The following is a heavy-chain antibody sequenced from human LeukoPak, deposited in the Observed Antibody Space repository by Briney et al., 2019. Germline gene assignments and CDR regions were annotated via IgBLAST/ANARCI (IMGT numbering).Heavy chain of an antibody. Sequence: PGGSLRLSCAAPGFTFRSYWMSWVRQAPGKGLEWVANIKQDGSEKYYVDSVKGRFTISRDNAKNSLYLQMNSLRAEDTAVYYCARVESSRWYCFDYWGQGTLVTVSS. CDR3: ARVESSRWYCFDY. CDR2: IKQDGSEK. V-gene: IGHV3-7*01. CDR1: GFTFRSYW. D-gene: IGHD6-13*01. J-gene: IGHJ4*02.